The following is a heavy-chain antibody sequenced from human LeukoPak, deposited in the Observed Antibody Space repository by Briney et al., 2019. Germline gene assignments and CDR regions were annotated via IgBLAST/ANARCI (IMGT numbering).Heavy chain of an antibody. D-gene: IGHD3-22*01. V-gene: IGHV3-9*01. CDR1: GFTFDDYA. J-gene: IGHJ4*02. Sequence: GGSLRLSCAASGFTFDDYAMHWVRQAPGKGLEWVSGITWNSDSIGYADSVKGRFTISRDNAKNSLYLQMNSLRAEDTALYYCTKGTPYYFHSSGYFSGWGQGTLVTVSS. CDR3: TKGTPYYFHSSGYFSG. CDR2: ITWNSDSI.